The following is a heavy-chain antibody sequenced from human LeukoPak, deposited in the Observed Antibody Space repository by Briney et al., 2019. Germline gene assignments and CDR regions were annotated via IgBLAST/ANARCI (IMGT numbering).Heavy chain of an antibody. CDR1: GLTFSNYA. Sequence: GGSLRLSCAVSGLTFSNYAMSWVRQAPGKGLEWVSAISKSGDHTYYAASAKGRFTIYRDNSKNTQYLQMNSLRAEDTAVYYCATSWGPDTSAFRWGRDGMDVWGQGTTVIVS. CDR3: ATSWGPDTSAFRWGRDGMDV. V-gene: IGHV3-23*01. D-gene: IGHD3-16*01. CDR2: ISKSGDHT. J-gene: IGHJ6*02.